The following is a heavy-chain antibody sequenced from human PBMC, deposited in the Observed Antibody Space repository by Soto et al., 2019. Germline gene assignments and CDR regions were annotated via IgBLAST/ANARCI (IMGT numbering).Heavy chain of an antibody. V-gene: IGHV5-51*01. CDR2: IYPGDSDT. J-gene: IGHJ3*02. D-gene: IGHD3-22*01. CDR1: GYSFTSYW. CDR3: ARTPEYYYDSSGYYAFDAFDI. Sequence: GESLKISCKGSGYSFTSYWIGWVRQMPGKGLEWMGIIYPGDSDTRYSPSFQGQVTISADKSISTAYLQWSSLKASDTAMYYCARTPEYYYDSSGYYAFDAFDIWGQGTMVTVSS.